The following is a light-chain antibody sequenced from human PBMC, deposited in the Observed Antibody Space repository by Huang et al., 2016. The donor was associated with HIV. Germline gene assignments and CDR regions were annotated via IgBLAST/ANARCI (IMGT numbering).Light chain of an antibody. V-gene: IGKV3-15*01. J-gene: IGKJ2*01. Sequence: EIVMTQSPATLSVSPGERATLSCRASQSVSRNLAWYQQKPGQGPRLLSYGASTRATGIPARFSGSGSGTEFTLTISSLQSEDFAVYYCQQYNNWPYTFGQGTKLEIK. CDR3: QQYNNWPYT. CDR2: GAS. CDR1: QSVSRN.